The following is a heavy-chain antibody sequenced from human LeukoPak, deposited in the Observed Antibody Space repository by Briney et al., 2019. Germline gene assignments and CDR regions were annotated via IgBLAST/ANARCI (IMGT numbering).Heavy chain of an antibody. CDR1: GFTFSSYE. D-gene: IGHD6-6*01. J-gene: IGHJ4*02. Sequence: GGSLRLSCAASGFTFSSYEMNWVRQAPGKGLEWVSYISSSGSTIFYADSVKGRLTISRDNAKNSLYLQMNSLRAEDTAVYYCARLYSSSSGLRASDYWGQGTLVTVSS. CDR3: ARLYSSSSGLRASDY. V-gene: IGHV3-48*03. CDR2: ISSSGSTI.